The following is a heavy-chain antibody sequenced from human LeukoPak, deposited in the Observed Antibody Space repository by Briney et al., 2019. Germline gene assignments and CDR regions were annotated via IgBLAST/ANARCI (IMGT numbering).Heavy chain of an antibody. CDR1: GLTFSSYE. Sequence: PGGSLRLSCAASGLTFSSYEMNWVRQAPGKGLEWVSYISASGSTIYYADSVRGRFTIYRGNAQNSLYLQMNSLGAEDTAVYYCARGILGGAFDIWGQGTMVTVSS. CDR2: ISASGSTI. D-gene: IGHD2/OR15-2a*01. J-gene: IGHJ3*02. CDR3: ARGILGGAFDI. V-gene: IGHV3-48*03.